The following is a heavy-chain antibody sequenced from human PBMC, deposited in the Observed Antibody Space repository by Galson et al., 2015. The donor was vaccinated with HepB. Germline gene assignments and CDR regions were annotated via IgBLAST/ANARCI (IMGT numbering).Heavy chain of an antibody. Sequence: SLRFSCAASGFTFSSYSMNWVRQAPGKGLEWVSYISSSSSTIYYADSVKGRFTISRDNAKNSLYLQMNSLRAEDTAVYYCARRGGYDPFDYWGQGTLVTVSS. CDR3: ARRGGYDPFDY. J-gene: IGHJ4*02. CDR1: GFTFSSYS. D-gene: IGHD5-12*01. CDR2: ISSSSSTI. V-gene: IGHV3-48*01.